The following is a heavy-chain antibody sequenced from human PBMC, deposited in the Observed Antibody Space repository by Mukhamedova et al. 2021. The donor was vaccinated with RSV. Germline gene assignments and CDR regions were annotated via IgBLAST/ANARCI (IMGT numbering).Heavy chain of an antibody. Sequence: WMGWISGYNGKTDYPQKLQGRVTVTTDTSTSTAYMELSSLRSDDTALYYCARDASAVAGTMDYWGQGTLVTVSA. V-gene: IGHV1-18*01. CDR3: ARDASAVAGTMDY. CDR2: ISGYNGKT. J-gene: IGHJ4*02. D-gene: IGHD6-19*01.